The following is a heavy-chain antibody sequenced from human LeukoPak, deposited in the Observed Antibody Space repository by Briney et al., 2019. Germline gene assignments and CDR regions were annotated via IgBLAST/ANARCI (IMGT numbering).Heavy chain of an antibody. D-gene: IGHD6-19*01. CDR1: GYSFTNYW. Sequence: GESLKISCKGSGYSFTNYWIGWVRQMPGKGLEWVGVIYPGDSDTRYSPSFQVQVPISADKSISTAYLQWSSLKASDTAMYYFARLPSLVAGYYFDYWGQGTLVTVSS. CDR2: IYPGDSDT. V-gene: IGHV5-51*01. J-gene: IGHJ4*02. CDR3: ARLPSLVAGYYFDY.